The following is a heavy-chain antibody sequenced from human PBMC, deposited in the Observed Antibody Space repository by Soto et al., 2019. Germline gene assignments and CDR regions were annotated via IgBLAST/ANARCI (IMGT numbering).Heavy chain of an antibody. D-gene: IGHD3-16*01. V-gene: IGHV3-23*01. CDR1: GFTFSSYA. CDR2: ISGSGGST. J-gene: IGHJ5*02. Sequence: GGSLRLSCAASGFTFSSYAMSWVRQVPGKGLEWVSAISGSGGSTYYADSVKGRFTISRDNSKNTLYLQMNSLRAEDTAVYYCAKKPFVITFGGALWFDPWGQGTLVTVSS. CDR3: AKKPFVITFGGALWFDP.